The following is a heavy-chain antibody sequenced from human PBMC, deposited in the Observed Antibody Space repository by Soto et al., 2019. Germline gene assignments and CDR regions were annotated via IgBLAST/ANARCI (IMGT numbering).Heavy chain of an antibody. CDR2: IYSGGST. Sequence: GGSLRLSCAASGFTVSSNYMSWVRQAPGKGLEWVSVIYSGGSTYYADSVKGRFTISRDNSKNTLYLQMNGLRAEETAVYYCARGGDYIWGSYRKPEGAFDIWGQGTMVTVSS. CDR1: GFTVSSNY. J-gene: IGHJ3*02. CDR3: ARGGDYIWGSYRKPEGAFDI. V-gene: IGHV3-66*01. D-gene: IGHD3-16*02.